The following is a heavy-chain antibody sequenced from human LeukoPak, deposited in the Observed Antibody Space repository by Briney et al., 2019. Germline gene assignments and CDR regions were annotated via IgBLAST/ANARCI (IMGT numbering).Heavy chain of an antibody. V-gene: IGHV3-23*01. CDR1: GFTFGSYA. CDR2: ISASGGTI. J-gene: IGHJ4*02. D-gene: IGHD1-26*01. CDR3: AKGANSDTRYYFDY. Sequence: GGSLRLSCAASGFTFGSYAMSWVRQAPGKGLEWVSSISASGGTIYYADSVKGRFTISRDNSKNTLFLQMKSLRVEYTAIYYCAKGANSDTRYYFDYWGQGSPVTVSS.